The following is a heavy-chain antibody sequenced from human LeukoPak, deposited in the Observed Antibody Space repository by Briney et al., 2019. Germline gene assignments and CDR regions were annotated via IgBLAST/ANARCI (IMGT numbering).Heavy chain of an antibody. V-gene: IGHV3-11*04. D-gene: IGHD2-8*01. CDR2: ISSSGSTI. CDR3: ARDQAVSNYFDY. J-gene: IGHJ4*02. CDR1: GFTFSDYY. Sequence: GGSLRLSCAASGFTFSDYYMSWIRQAPGKGLEWVSYISSSGSTIYYADSVEGRFTISRDNAKNSLYLQMNSLRAEDTAVYYCARDQAVSNYFDYWGQGTLVTVSS.